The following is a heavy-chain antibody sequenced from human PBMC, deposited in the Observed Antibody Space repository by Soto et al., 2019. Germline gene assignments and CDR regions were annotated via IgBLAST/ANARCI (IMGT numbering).Heavy chain of an antibody. Sequence: TSDTLSLTCAVSGGSLSSGGYSWSWIRQPPGKGLEWIGYIYHGSTYYNPSLKSRVTISIDRSKNQFSLKLSSVTAADTAVYYCASSGSRGIGAFDIWGQGTMVTVSS. D-gene: IGHD3-22*01. CDR2: IYHGST. V-gene: IGHV4-30-2*01. CDR1: GGSLSSGGYS. CDR3: ASSGSRGIGAFDI. J-gene: IGHJ3*02.